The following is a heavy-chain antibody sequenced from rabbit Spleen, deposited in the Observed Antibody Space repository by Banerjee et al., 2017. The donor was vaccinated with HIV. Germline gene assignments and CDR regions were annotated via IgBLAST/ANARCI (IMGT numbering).Heavy chain of an antibody. CDR3: ARWDSYDDYTDSYYFNL. D-gene: IGHD2-1*01. CDR1: GFSFSSRYY. J-gene: IGHJ4*01. CDR2: IYSGSSGDT. V-gene: IGHV1S45*01. Sequence: QEQLEESGGDLVKPGASLTLTCTASGFSFSSRYYMCWVRQAPGKGLEWIACIYSGSSGDTYYASWAKGRFTISKTSSTTVTLQMNRLTAADTATYFCARWDSYDDYTDSYYFNLWGQGTLVTVS.